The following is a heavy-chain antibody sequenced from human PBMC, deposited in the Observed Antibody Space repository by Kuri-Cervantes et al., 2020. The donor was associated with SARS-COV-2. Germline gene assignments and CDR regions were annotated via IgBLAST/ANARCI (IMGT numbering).Heavy chain of an antibody. CDR3: ARDRATVTTLNCMDV. J-gene: IGHJ6*02. CDR2: IIPFFGTA. D-gene: IGHD4-11*01. V-gene: IGHV1-69*06. CDR1: GGTFSSYA. Sequence: SVKVSCKASGGTFSSYAITWVRQAPGQGLEWMGGIIPFFGTANYAQKFQGRVTITADKSTSTAYMELSSLRSEDTAVYYCARDRATVTTLNCMDVWGQGNTVTVSS.